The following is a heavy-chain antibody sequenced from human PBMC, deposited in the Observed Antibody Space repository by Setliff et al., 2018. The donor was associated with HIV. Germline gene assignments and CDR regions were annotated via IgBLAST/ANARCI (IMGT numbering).Heavy chain of an antibody. CDR3: ARGRDKYGPIDY. CDR2: IHYSGST. D-gene: IGHD3-10*01. CDR1: GGSISSSY. J-gene: IGHJ4*02. Sequence: SETLSLTCTVSGGSISSSYWTWTRQLPGMGLEWIGNIHYSGSTNYNPTLKSRVTISVDTSRSQLPLKLNSVTAADPAVYYCARGRDKYGPIDYWGQGTLVTVSS. V-gene: IGHV4-59*01.